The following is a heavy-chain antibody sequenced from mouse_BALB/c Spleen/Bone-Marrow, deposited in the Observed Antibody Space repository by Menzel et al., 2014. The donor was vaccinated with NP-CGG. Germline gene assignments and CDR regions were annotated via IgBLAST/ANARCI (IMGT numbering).Heavy chain of an antibody. J-gene: IGHJ4*01. Sequence: VQLKESGAELVKPGASVKLSCTASGFNVKDTHMHWVKQRPEQGLEWIGRIDPANGNTKYDPKFQGKATITADTSSNTAYLHLSSLTSEDTAVYYCARYRYYGSSYAMDYWGQGTSVTVSS. CDR3: ARYRYYGSSYAMDY. D-gene: IGHD1-1*01. CDR2: IDPANGNT. CDR1: GFNVKDTH. V-gene: IGHV14-3*02.